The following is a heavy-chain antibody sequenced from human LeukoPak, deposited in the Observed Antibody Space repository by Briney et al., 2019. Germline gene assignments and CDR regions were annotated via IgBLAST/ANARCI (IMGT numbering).Heavy chain of an antibody. CDR3: AREGLSGFVDY. D-gene: IGHD6-19*01. CDR1: GFTFSSYD. J-gene: IGHJ4*02. Sequence: GGSLRLSCAASGFTFSSYDMHWVRQATGKGLEWVSAIGTAGDTYYPGSVKSRFTISRENAKNSLYLQMNSLRAEDTAVYYCAREGLSGFVDYWGQGTLVTVSS. V-gene: IGHV3-13*01. CDR2: IGTAGDT.